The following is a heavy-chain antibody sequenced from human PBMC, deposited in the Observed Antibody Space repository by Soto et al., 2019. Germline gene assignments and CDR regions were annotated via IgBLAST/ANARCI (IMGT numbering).Heavy chain of an antibody. J-gene: IGHJ4*02. CDR1: GGSISSGGYY. CDR3: ARDFLVRGAIDY. Sequence: QVQLQESGPGLVKPSQTLSLTCTVSGGSISSGGYYWSWIRQHPGKGLEWIGYTYYSGSTYYNPSLKSRVTISGDTSKNQCSLKLSSVTAADTAVYYCARDFLVRGAIDYWGQGTLVTVSS. CDR2: TYYSGST. V-gene: IGHV4-31*03. D-gene: IGHD3-10*01.